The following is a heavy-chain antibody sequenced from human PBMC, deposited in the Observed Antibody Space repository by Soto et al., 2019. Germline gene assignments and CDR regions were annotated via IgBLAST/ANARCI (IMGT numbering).Heavy chain of an antibody. CDR2: ISRSGNST. Sequence: GGSLRLSCSVSGLSFSSYAMTWVRQSPGKGLEWVSSISRSGNSTDSADSVRGRFTISRDNVKNTLYLQMNSLRAEDTAVYYCARGLSGYYGFDYWGQGTLVTVSS. CDR3: ARGLSGYYGFDY. V-gene: IGHV3-23*01. CDR1: GLSFSSYA. D-gene: IGHD5-12*01. J-gene: IGHJ4*02.